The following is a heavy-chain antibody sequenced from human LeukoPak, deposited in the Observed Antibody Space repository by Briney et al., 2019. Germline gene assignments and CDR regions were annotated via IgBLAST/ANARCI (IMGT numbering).Heavy chain of an antibody. V-gene: IGHV1-18*01. CDR3: AFLWFGELSYDY. CDR1: GYTFTSYG. J-gene: IGHJ4*02. CDR2: ISAYNGNT. Sequence: ASVKVSCKASGYTFTSYGISWVRQAPGQGLEWMGWISAYNGNTNYAQKLQGRVTMTTDTSTSTAYMELRSLRSDDTAVYYCAFLWFGELSYDYWSQGTLVTVSS. D-gene: IGHD3-10*01.